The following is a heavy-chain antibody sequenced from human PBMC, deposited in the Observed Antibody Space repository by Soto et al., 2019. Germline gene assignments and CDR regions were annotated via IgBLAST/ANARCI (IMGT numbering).Heavy chain of an antibody. D-gene: IGHD2-15*01. J-gene: IGHJ5*02. V-gene: IGHV4-31*03. CDR3: ARTRFRFLVAAILEFDP. Sequence: TSETLSLTCTVSGGSISSGDNYWSWIRQHPGKGLEWMGNIYYSGTIYYNPSLKSRMTISVDTSKNQFSLKLSSVTAADTAVYYCARTRFRFLVAAILEFDPWGQGTLVTVSS. CDR1: GGSISSGDNY. CDR2: IYYSGTI.